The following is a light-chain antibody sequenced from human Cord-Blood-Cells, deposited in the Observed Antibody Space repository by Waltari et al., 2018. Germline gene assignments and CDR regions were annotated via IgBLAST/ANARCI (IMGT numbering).Light chain of an antibody. V-gene: IGLV2-23*03. CDR3: CSYAGSSTFHVV. Sequence: QSALTQPASVSGSPGQSITISCTGTSSDVGRYNLVSWYQQHPGKAPKLMIYEGSKRPAGVSNSFSGSKSGNTASLTISGLQAEDEADYYCCSYAGSSTFHVVFGGGTKLTVL. CDR1: SSDVGRYNL. CDR2: EGS. J-gene: IGLJ2*01.